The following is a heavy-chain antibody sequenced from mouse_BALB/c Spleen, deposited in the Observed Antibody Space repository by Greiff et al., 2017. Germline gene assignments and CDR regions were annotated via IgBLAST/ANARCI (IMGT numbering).Heavy chain of an antibody. CDR3: ARRDFITTATFAY. J-gene: IGHJ3*01. CDR1: GFTFSSYA. Sequence: EVQRVESGGGLVKPGGSLKLSCAASGFTFSSYAMSWVRQTPEKRLEWVASISSGGSTYYPDSVKGRFTISRDNARNILYLQMSSLRSEDTAMYYCARRDFITTATFAYWGQGTLVTVSA. V-gene: IGHV5-6-5*01. CDR2: ISSGGST. D-gene: IGHD1-2*01.